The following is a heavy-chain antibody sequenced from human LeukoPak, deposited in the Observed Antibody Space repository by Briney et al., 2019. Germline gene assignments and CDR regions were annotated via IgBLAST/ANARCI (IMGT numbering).Heavy chain of an antibody. CDR1: GGSFSGYY. D-gene: IGHD6-13*01. CDR3: ARGSTDSSSWYSYYYYYYGMDV. J-gene: IGHJ6*02. CDR2: INHSGST. V-gene: IGHV4-34*01. Sequence: SETLSLTCAVYGGSFSGYYWSWIRQPPGKGLEWIGEINHSGSTNYNPSLKSRVTISVDTSKNQFSLKLSSVTAADTAVYYCARGSTDSSSWYSYYYYYYGMDVWGQGTTVTVSS.